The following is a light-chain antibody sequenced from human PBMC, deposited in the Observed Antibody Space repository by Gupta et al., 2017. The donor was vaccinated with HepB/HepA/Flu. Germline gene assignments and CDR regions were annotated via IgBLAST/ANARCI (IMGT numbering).Light chain of an antibody. V-gene: IGKV2-30*01. CDR2: RVS. CDR3: MQGSNLPWT. CDR1: QRLVSSDGNTY. Sequence: DVMVTKSPPPLPATLAQPASISCSCSQRLVSSDGNTYLNWFQQRPGQSPRRLIYRVSNRDSGVPDRFSGSGSGTEFTLQISRVEAEDVGVYYCMQGSNLPWTFGQGTKVEVK. J-gene: IGKJ1*01.